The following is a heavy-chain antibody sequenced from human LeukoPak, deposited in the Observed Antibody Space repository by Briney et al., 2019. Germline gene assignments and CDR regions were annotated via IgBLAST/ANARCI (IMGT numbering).Heavy chain of an antibody. V-gene: IGHV3-23*01. D-gene: IGHD3-16*01. J-gene: IGHJ4*02. CDR3: AKDLRGSSTNYSSDY. CDR2: ISGGGGST. CDR1: GFTFITYA. Sequence: GGSLRLSCAASGFTFITYAMSWVRQAPGKGLEWVSAISGGGGSTFYADSVKGRFTISRDNSKNTLYLQMNSLRAEDTAVYYCAKDLRGSSTNYSSDYWGQGTLVTVSS.